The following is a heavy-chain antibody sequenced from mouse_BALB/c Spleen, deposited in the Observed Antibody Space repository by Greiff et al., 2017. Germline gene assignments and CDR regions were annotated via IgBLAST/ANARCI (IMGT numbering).Heavy chain of an antibody. CDR3: TRDYYGSSPFAY. D-gene: IGHD1-1*01. CDR2: IYPGSGST. V-gene: IGHV1S22*01. CDR1: GYTFTSYW. Sequence: LQQPGSELVRPGASVKLSCKASGYTFTSYWMHWVKQRPGQGLEWIGNIYPGSGSTNYDEKFKSKATLTVDTSSSTAYMQLSSLTSEDSAVYYCTRDYYGSSPFAYWGQGTLVTVSA. J-gene: IGHJ3*01.